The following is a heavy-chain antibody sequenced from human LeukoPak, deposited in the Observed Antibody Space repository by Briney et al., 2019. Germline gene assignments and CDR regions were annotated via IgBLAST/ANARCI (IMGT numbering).Heavy chain of an antibody. CDR3: ARALVPAAQRLSS. CDR2: INPNTGGT. J-gene: IGHJ5*02. Sequence: GASVKVSCKASGYTFTGYYLHWVRQAPGQGLEWMGWINPNTGGTEYAQKFQGRVTMTRDTSISTAYMEVTRLTSGDTAVYYCARALVPAAQRLSSWGQGTLVTVSS. CDR1: GYTFTGYY. V-gene: IGHV1-2*02. D-gene: IGHD2-2*01.